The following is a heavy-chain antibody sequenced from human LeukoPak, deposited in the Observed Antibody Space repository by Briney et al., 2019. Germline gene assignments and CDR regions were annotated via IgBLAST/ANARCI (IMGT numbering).Heavy chain of an antibody. CDR1: GFTFSSYW. V-gene: IGHV3-7*01. Sequence: GGSLRLSCAASGFTFSSYWMSWVRQAPGKGLGWVANIKQDGSEKYYVDSVKGRFTISRDNAKNSLYLQMNSLRAEDTAVYYCARGWLDNYFDYWGQGTLVTVSS. J-gene: IGHJ4*02. D-gene: IGHD6-19*01. CDR2: IKQDGSEK. CDR3: ARGWLDNYFDY.